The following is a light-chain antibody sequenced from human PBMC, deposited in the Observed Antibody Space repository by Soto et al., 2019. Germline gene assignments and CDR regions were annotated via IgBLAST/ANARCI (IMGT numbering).Light chain of an antibody. CDR1: RDIHHY. Sequence: GARVTITCRASRDIHHYLAWYQQKPGKSPKLLIYAASTLQSGVPSRFSGSGSGTDFTLTISSLQPEDVGTYYCHKYISAPITFGQGTRLEIK. J-gene: IGKJ5*01. CDR2: AAS. CDR3: HKYISAPIT. V-gene: IGKV1-27*01.